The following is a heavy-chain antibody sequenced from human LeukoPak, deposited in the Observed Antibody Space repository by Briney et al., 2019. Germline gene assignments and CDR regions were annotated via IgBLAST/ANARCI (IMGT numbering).Heavy chain of an antibody. CDR2: INHSGST. D-gene: IGHD6-6*01. CDR1: GGSFSGYY. J-gene: IGHJ4*02. CDR3: ARASAYSSSSGVNY. V-gene: IGHV4-34*01. Sequence: PSETLSLTCAVYGGSFSGYYWSWIRQPPGEGLEWIGEINHSGSTNYNPSLKSRVTISVDTSKNQFSLKLSSLTAADTAVYYCARASAYSSSSGVNYWGQGPLVTVSS.